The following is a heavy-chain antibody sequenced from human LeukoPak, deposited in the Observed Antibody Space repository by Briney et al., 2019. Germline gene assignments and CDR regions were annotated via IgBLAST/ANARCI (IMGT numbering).Heavy chain of an antibody. CDR3: ARGGYPPEDAFDI. CDR1: GFTFSDHY. J-gene: IGHJ3*02. CDR2: NRNKANSYTT. Sequence: PGGSLRLSCAASGFTFSDHYMDWVRQAPGKGLEWVGRNRNKANSYTTEYAASVKGRLTIKRDDSKNSLYLQMNSLKTEDTAVYYCARGGYPPEDAFDIWGQGTMVTVSS. D-gene: IGHD5-12*01. V-gene: IGHV3-72*01.